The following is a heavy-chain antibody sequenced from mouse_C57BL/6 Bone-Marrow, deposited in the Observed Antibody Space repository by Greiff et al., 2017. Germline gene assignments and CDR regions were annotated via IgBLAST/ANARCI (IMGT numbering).Heavy chain of an antibody. CDR2: INSDGGST. Sequence: DVKLVESGGGLVQPGESLKLSCESNEYEFPSHDMSWVRKTPEKRLELVAAINSDGGSTDYPDTMERRFIISRDNTKKTLYLQMSSLRSEDTALYYCARGGVKDAMDYWGQGTSVTVSS. CDR3: ARGGVKDAMDY. CDR1: EYEFPSHD. V-gene: IGHV5-2*01. D-gene: IGHD1-3*01. J-gene: IGHJ4*01.